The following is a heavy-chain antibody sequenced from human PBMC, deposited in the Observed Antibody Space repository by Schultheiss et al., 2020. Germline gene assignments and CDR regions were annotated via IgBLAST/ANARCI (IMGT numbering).Heavy chain of an antibody. Sequence: SETLSLTCAVSGGSISSYYWTWIRQPPGKGLEWIGSIYHSGSTYYNPSLKSRVTISVDTSKNQFSLKLSSVTAADTAVYYCARDGSGYYRNFDYWGEGTLVTVSS. CDR1: GGSISSYY. V-gene: IGHV4-38-2*02. J-gene: IGHJ4*02. CDR2: IYHSGST. CDR3: ARDGSGYYRNFDY. D-gene: IGHD3-3*01.